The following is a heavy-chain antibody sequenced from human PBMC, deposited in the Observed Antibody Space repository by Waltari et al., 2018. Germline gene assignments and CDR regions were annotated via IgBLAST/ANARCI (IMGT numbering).Heavy chain of an antibody. CDR1: GGPFGGYG. D-gene: IGHD7-27*01. Sequence: VQLVQSGAEVRTPGSSVQVSCKASGGPFGGYGISWVRLVPGQRLEWLGVIIPIFGIPDYSQKFQDRLTITADESTSTAYMELSSLTSEDTAIYFCATHKLGISQHYYHMGAWGKGTTVTISS. CDR3: ATHKLGISQHYYHMGA. CDR2: IIPIFGIP. J-gene: IGHJ6*03. V-gene: IGHV1-69*12.